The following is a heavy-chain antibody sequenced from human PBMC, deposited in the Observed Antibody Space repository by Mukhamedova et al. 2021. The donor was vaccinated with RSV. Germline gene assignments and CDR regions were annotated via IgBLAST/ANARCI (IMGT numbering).Heavy chain of an antibody. J-gene: IGHJ4*02. Sequence: GKGLEWVSLIYSGGSTYYADSVKGRFTISRDNFKNTLYLQMDYLRAEDTAVYYCARDSSGVAPFFDYWGQGILVSVSS. CDR2: IYSGGST. V-gene: IGHV3-53*01. D-gene: IGHD3-10*01. CDR3: ARDSSGVAPFFDY.